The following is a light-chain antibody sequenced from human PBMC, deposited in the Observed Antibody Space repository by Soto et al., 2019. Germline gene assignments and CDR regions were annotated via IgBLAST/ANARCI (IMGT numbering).Light chain of an antibody. CDR2: GVS. CDR3: SSYTTTYTWV. CDR1: SSDVGGHNF. Sequence: QSALTQSASVSGSPGQSITISCTGTSSDVGGHNFVSWHQQHPGKAPKFIIYGVSNRPSGVSDRFSGSKSGNTASLTISGLQAEDEADYYCSSYTTTYTWVFGGGTKLTVL. J-gene: IGLJ3*02. V-gene: IGLV2-14*01.